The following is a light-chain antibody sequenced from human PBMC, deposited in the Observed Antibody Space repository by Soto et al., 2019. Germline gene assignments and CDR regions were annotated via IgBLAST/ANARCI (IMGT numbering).Light chain of an antibody. CDR3: LQDYTYPLT. CDR2: AAS. Sequence: GDRVTITCQASKGVKNDLGWYQQKPGKAPKLLIYAASSLQSGVPSRFSGSGSGTDFTLTITSLQPEDFATYYCLQDYTYPLTFGGGTKVEIK. J-gene: IGKJ4*01. CDR1: KGVKND. V-gene: IGKV1-6*01.